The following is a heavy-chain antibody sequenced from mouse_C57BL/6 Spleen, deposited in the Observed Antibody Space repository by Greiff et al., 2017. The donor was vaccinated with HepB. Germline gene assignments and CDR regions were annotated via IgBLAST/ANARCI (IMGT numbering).Heavy chain of an antibody. CDR2: IYPGDGDT. CDR3: ARGIDYYGSSSYWYFDV. J-gene: IGHJ1*03. D-gene: IGHD1-1*01. V-gene: IGHV1-82*01. Sequence: VKQRPGKGLEWIGRIYPGDGDTNYNGKFKGKATLTADKSSSTAYMQLSSLTSEDSAVYFCARGIDYYGSSSYWYFDVWGTGTTVTVSS.